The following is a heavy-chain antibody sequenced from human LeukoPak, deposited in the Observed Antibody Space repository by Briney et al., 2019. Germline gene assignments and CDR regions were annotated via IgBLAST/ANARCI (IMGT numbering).Heavy chain of an antibody. CDR1: GFTFSSYG. V-gene: IGHV3-30*02. Sequence: GGSLRLSCAASGFTFSSYGMHWVRQAPGKGLEWVAFIRYDGSNKYYAGSVKGRFTISRDNSKNTLYLQMNSLRAEDTAVYYCAKDLRAVAAAADNDYWGQGTLVTVSS. CDR2: IRYDGSNK. CDR3: AKDLRAVAAAADNDY. J-gene: IGHJ4*02. D-gene: IGHD6-13*01.